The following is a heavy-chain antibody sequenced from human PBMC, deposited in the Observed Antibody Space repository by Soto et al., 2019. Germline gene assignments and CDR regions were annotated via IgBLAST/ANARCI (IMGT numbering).Heavy chain of an antibody. Sequence: QVQLVESGGGVVQPGRSLRLSCAASGFTFSSYGMHWVRQAPGKELEWVAVISYDGSNKYYADSVKGRFTISRDNSKNTLYLQMNSLRAEDTAVYYCAKPLPSSSLGHYYYGMDVWGQGTTVTVSS. CDR1: GFTFSSYG. J-gene: IGHJ6*02. CDR2: ISYDGSNK. D-gene: IGHD6-6*01. CDR3: AKPLPSSSLGHYYYGMDV. V-gene: IGHV3-30*18.